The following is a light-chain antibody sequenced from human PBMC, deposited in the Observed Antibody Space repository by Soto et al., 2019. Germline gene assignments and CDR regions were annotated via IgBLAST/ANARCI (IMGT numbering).Light chain of an antibody. J-gene: IGLJ1*01. CDR3: SSFSGRNNYV. CDR2: EVS. Sequence: QSALTQPPSASGSPGQSVTISCTGTSSDVGDYNFVSWYQQHPGKAPKLMIYEVSERPSGVPDRFSGSKSGNTASLTVSGLQAEDEADYYCSSFSGRNNYVFGTGTKVTVL. CDR1: SSDVGDYNF. V-gene: IGLV2-8*01.